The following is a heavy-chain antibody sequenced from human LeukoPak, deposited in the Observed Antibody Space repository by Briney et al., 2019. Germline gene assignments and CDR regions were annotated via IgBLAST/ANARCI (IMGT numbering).Heavy chain of an antibody. Sequence: QPGGSLRLSCAASGFTFSTYAMTWVRQAPGKGLEWVSGISSSGGITWFADSVKGRFTISRDNSKNTLYLQMNSLRAEDTAVYYCAKLPSVLDSYADLLDVWGQGTTVTVSS. CDR3: AKLPSVLDSYADLLDV. V-gene: IGHV3-23*01. J-gene: IGHJ6*02. CDR1: GFTFSTYA. D-gene: IGHD5-18*01. CDR2: ISSSGGIT.